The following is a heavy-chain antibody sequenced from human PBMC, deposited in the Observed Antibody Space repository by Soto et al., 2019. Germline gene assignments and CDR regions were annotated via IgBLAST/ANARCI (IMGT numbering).Heavy chain of an antibody. V-gene: IGHV3-30*18. CDR2: MSYDGSNK. CDR1: GFTFSSYG. Sequence: QVQLVESGGGVVQPGRSLRLSCAASGFTFSSYGMHWVRQAPGKGLEWVAVMSYDGSNKYYADSVKGRFTISRDNSKNTLYLQMNSLRAEDTAVFYCAKDAGGYSYGGFDSWGQGTLVTVSS. CDR3: AKDAGGYSYGGFDS. D-gene: IGHD5-18*01. J-gene: IGHJ4*02.